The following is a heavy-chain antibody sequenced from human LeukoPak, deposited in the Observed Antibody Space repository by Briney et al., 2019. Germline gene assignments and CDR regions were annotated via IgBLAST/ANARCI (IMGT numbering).Heavy chain of an antibody. Sequence: ASVKVSCKASGYTFTSYGISWARQAPGQGLEWMGWISAYNGNTNYAQKLQGRVTMTTDTSTSTAYMELRSLRSDDTAVYYCARDRVLWFGDRYYYYYGMDVWGQGTTVTVSS. CDR2: ISAYNGNT. V-gene: IGHV1-18*01. J-gene: IGHJ6*02. CDR3: ARDRVLWFGDRYYYYYGMDV. D-gene: IGHD3-10*01. CDR1: GYTFTSYG.